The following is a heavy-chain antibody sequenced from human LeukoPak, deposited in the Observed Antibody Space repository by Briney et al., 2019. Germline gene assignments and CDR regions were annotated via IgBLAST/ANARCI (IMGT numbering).Heavy chain of an antibody. J-gene: IGHJ4*02. Sequence: GGSLRLSCAASGFTFSSYWMSWVRQAPGKGLEWVANIKQDGSKTYYVDSVKGRFTISRDNAKNSLYVQMDSLRAEDTAIYYCARDGDYDWNYRSGFDYWGQGTLVTVSS. D-gene: IGHD1-7*01. CDR3: ARDGDYDWNYRSGFDY. V-gene: IGHV3-7*01. CDR1: GFTFSSYW. CDR2: IKQDGSKT.